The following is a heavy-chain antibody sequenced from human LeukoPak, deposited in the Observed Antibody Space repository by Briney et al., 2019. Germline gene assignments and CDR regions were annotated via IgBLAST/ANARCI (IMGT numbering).Heavy chain of an antibody. J-gene: IGHJ4*02. V-gene: IGHV1-8*01. CDR2: MNPNSGNT. CDR1: GYTFTSYD. CDR3: ARGLSRRKRNSGYSDY. Sequence: ASVKVSCKASGYTFTSYDINWVRQATGQGLEWMGWMNPNSGNTGYAQKFQGRVTMTRNTSISTAYMELSSLRSEDTAVYYCARGLSRRKRNSGYSDYWGQGTLVTVSS. D-gene: IGHD3-22*01.